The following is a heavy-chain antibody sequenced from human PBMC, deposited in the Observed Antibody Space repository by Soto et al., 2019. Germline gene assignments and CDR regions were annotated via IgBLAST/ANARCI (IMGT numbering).Heavy chain of an antibody. D-gene: IGHD1-1*01. Sequence: EVQLVESEGGLVEPGGSLRLSCAASGFTFRDAWMTWVRQAPGKGLEWVGRIKAKSDGGTAVYAAPVQGRFTNSRDDSKNTVYLQMDSLKTEDTAVYYCTKVGDGNVLNFWGQGTLVTVSS. CDR3: TKVGDGNVLNF. CDR1: GFTFRDAW. J-gene: IGHJ4*02. V-gene: IGHV3-15*01. CDR2: IKAKSDGGTA.